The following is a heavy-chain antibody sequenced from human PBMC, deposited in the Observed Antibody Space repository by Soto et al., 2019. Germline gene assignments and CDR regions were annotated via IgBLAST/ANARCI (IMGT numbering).Heavy chain of an antibody. CDR3: VRGRYTMSDCLSAFSSD. CDR1: GFTFSSSP. CDR2: IRNDGGSM. V-gene: IGHV3-23*04. D-gene: IGHD3-3*01. J-gene: IGHJ4*02. Sequence: EVPLVQSGGGWVQPGGSLRRSCAASGFTFSSSPMSWVRQVPGKGLEWISAIRNDGGSMYYVDSVKGRFTISRDNSKSTSTLRMKNLRAQDTATYYCVRGRYTMSDCLSAFSSDWGQGAQVIVSS.